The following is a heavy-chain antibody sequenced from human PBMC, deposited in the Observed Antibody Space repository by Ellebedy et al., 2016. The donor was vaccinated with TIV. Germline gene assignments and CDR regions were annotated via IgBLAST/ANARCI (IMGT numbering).Heavy chain of an antibody. J-gene: IGHJ4*02. V-gene: IGHV1-46*01. CDR1: GYTFTSYY. Sequence: ASVKVSCKASGYTFTSYYMHWVRQAPGQGLEWMGIINPSGGSTSYAQKFQGRVTMTEDTSTDTAYMELSSLRSEDTAVYYCARDSIAAAIFDYWGQGTLVTVSS. D-gene: IGHD6-13*01. CDR3: ARDSIAAAIFDY. CDR2: INPSGGST.